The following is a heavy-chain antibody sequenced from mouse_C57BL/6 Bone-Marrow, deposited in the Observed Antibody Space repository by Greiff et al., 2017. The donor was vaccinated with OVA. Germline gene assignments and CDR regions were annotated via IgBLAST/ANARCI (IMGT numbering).Heavy chain of an antibody. CDR2: FSSGGDYI. Sequence: EVKLMESGEGLVKPGGSLKLSCAASGFTFSSYAMSWVRQTPEKRLEWVAYFSSGGDYIYYADTVKGRFTISRDNARNTLYLQMSSLKSEDTAMYYWTRLLDAMDYWGQGTSVTVSS. V-gene: IGHV5-9-1*02. CDR1: GFTFSSYA. CDR3: TRLLDAMDY. J-gene: IGHJ4*01. D-gene: IGHD2-1*01.